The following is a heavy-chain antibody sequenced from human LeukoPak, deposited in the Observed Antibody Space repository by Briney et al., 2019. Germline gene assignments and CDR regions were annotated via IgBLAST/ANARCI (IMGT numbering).Heavy chain of an antibody. J-gene: IGHJ5*02. Sequence: GGSLRLSCAASGFTFSSYGMHWVRQAPGKGLVWVSGVNSDGSDTNYADSVKGRFTISRDNAENTLYLQVNSLRAEDTAVYYCARGLSASCFDTWGQGTLVTVSS. V-gene: IGHV3-74*01. CDR2: VNSDGSDT. CDR3: ARGLSASCFDT. CDR1: GFTFSSYG.